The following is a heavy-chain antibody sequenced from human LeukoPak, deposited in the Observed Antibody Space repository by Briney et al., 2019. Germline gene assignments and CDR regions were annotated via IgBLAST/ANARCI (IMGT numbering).Heavy chain of an antibody. CDR1: GFTFSSYS. Sequence: PGGSLRLSCAASGFTFSSYSMNWVRQAPGKALEWVSSISSSSSYIYYADSVKGRFTISRDNAKKSLYLQMNSLRAEDTAVYYCARDRTTVTSHYYYYYMDVWGKGTTVTVSS. D-gene: IGHD4-17*01. V-gene: IGHV3-21*01. J-gene: IGHJ6*03. CDR3: ARDRTTVTSHYYYYYMDV. CDR2: ISSSSSYI.